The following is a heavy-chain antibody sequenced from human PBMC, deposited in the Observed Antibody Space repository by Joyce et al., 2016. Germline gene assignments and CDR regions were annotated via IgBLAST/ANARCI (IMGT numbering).Heavy chain of an antibody. CDR2: ISRDNTYR. D-gene: IGHD4-11*01. CDR1: GFIFSGCS. CDR3: ARDVLTTVTKAYGY. V-gene: IGHV3-21*01. J-gene: IGHJ4*02. Sequence: QLVESGGGVVKPGGSLRLSCIASGFIFSGCSMTWVRQDPGKGLEWVSSISRDNTYRFHADSVKGRFTISRDNARNSLYLQMNSLRAEDTAVYYCARDVLTTVTKAYGYWGQGTLVAVSS.